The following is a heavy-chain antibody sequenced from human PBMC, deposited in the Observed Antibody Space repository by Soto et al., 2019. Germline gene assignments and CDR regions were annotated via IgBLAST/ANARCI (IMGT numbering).Heavy chain of an antibody. J-gene: IGHJ4*02. V-gene: IGHV3-30*18. CDR2: ISYDGSNK. CDR1: GFTFSSYG. D-gene: IGHD6-13*01. Sequence: GESLKISCAASGFTFSSYGMHWVRQAPGKGLEWVAVISYDGSNKYYADSVKGRFTISRDNSKNTLYLQMNSLRAEDTAVYYCAKDSYPDLRYSSRGGRFDYWGQGTLVTVSS. CDR3: AKDSYPDLRYSSRGGRFDY.